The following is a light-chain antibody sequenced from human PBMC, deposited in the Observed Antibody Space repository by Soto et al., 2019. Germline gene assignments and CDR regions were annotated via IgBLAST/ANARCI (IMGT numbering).Light chain of an antibody. J-gene: IGKJ1*01. CDR3: QQYNNWPGT. V-gene: IGKV3-15*01. Sequence: EIGMTQSPATLSVSPGARDPLSCRARQSVSNNLAWYQQNPGQAPRLLIYGASTRATGLPARFSGSGSGTEFTLTISSLQSEDFAVYYCQQYNNWPGTFGQGTKVDIK. CDR1: QSVSNN. CDR2: GAS.